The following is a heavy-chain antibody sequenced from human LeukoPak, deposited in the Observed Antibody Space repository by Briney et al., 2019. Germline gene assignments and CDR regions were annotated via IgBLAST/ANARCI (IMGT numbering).Heavy chain of an antibody. J-gene: IGHJ4*02. D-gene: IGHD1-1*01. CDR1: GYTFTSYY. Sequence: ASVKVSCKASGYTFTSYYMHWVRQAPGQGLEWMGWINPNSGGTNYAQKFQGRVTMTRDTSISTAYMELSRLRSDDTAVYHCARSIDDHPFDYWGQGTLVTVSS. CDR3: ARSIDDHPFDY. CDR2: INPNSGGT. V-gene: IGHV1-2*02.